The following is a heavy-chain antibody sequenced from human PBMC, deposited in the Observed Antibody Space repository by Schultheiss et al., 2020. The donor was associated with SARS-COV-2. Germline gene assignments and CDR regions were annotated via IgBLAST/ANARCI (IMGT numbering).Heavy chain of an antibody. J-gene: IGHJ4*02. D-gene: IGHD3-3*01. Sequence: SETLSLTCTVSGGSISSGDYYWSWIRQPPGKGLEWIGYIYYTGSTTYNPSLKSRVTISVDTSKNQFSLKLSSVTAADTAVYYCARVYYDFWSGYQLDYWGQGTLVTVSS. CDR3: ARVYYDFWSGYQLDY. V-gene: IGHV4-61*08. CDR1: GGSISSGDYY. CDR2: IYYTGST.